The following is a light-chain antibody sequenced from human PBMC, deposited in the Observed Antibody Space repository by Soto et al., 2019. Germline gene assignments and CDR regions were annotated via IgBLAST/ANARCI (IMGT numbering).Light chain of an antibody. J-gene: IGKJ4*02. CDR1: QGISSW. CDR3: QQANSFPLP. V-gene: IGKV1-12*01. CDR2: AAS. Sequence: DIQMTQSPSSVSASVGDRVTITCRASQGISSWVAWYQQKPGKAPKLLIYAASSLQSGVPSRFSGSGYGTDFTLAISSLQPEDFATHYCQQANSFPLPFGGGTKVEIK.